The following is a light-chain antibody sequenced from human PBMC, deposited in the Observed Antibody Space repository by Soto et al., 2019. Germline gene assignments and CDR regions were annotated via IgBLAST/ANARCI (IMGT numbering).Light chain of an antibody. J-gene: IGKJ3*01. CDR1: QSVTNNF. Sequence: IVLTQSPGTLSLSPGERATLSCGASQSVTNNFLAWYQQKPGQAPRLLIYGASSRATGVPDRFSGSGSGTDFTLTISRLEPGDFAVYYCQQYGTPLSTFGPGTKVDIK. CDR3: QQYGTPLST. V-gene: IGKV3-20*01. CDR2: GAS.